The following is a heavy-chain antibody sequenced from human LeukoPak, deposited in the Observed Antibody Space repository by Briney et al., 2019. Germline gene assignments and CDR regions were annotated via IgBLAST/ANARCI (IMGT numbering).Heavy chain of an antibody. V-gene: IGHV3-23*01. CDR3: GRRNDFWSGHQVDY. CDR1: GFTFSSYA. Sequence: KPGGSLRLSCAASGFTFSSYAMSWVRQAPGKGLEWVSAISGSGGSTYYADSVKGRFTISRDNSKNTLYLQMNSLRAEDTAVYYCGRRNDFWSGHQVDYWGQGTLVTVSS. D-gene: IGHD3-3*01. CDR2: ISGSGGST. J-gene: IGHJ4*02.